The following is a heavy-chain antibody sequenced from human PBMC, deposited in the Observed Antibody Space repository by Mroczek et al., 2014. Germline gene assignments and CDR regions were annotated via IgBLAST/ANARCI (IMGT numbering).Heavy chain of an antibody. Sequence: QVQLVESGPGLVKPSQTLSLTCTVSGGSISSGGYYWSWIRQHPGKGLEWIGYIYYSGSTYYNPSLKSRVTISVDTSKNQFSLKLSSVTAADTAVYYCARGTLVRREIDYWGQGTLVTVSS. V-gene: IGHV4-31*03. CDR2: IYYSGST. D-gene: IGHD1/OR15-1a*01. CDR1: GGSISSGGYY. CDR3: ARGTLVRREIDY. J-gene: IGHJ4*02.